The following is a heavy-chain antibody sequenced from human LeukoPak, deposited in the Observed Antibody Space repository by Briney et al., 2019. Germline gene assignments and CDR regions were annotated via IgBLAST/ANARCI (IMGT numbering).Heavy chain of an antibody. J-gene: IGHJ4*02. CDR1: GFTFNNAW. CDR2: IYSGGIT. D-gene: IGHD3-10*01. CDR3: ARAGYYGSGSYSTIDY. V-gene: IGHV3-53*01. Sequence: GGSLRLSCAASGFTFNNAWMSWVRQAPGKGLEWVSVIYSGGITNYVDSVKGRFTISRDNSKNTLYLQMNSLRAEDTAVYYCARAGYYGSGSYSTIDYWGQGTLVTVSS.